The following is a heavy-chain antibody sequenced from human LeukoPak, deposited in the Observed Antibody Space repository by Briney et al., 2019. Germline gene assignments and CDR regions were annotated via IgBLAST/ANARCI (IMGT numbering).Heavy chain of an antibody. CDR1: GGTFSSYA. CDR2: IIPIFGTA. V-gene: IGHV1-69*05. J-gene: IGHJ4*02. CDR3: ASGTYCSSTSCQMDY. D-gene: IGHD2-2*01. Sequence: ASVKVSCKASGGTFSSYAISWVRQAPGQGLEWMGGIIPIFGTANYAQKFQGRVTITTDESTSTAYMELSSLRSEDTAVYYCASGTYCSSTSCQMDYWGQGTLVTVSS.